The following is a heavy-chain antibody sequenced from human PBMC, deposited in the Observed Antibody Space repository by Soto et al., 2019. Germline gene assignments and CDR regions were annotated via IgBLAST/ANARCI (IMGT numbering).Heavy chain of an antibody. D-gene: IGHD3-22*01. V-gene: IGHV3-74*01. CDR3: ARGLAGNLAYYYYYMDI. J-gene: IGHJ6*03. CDR1: GFTFSSYL. CDR2: INSDGSST. Sequence: PGESLRISWAASGFTFSSYLMHWVRQAPGKGLVWVSRINSDGSSTSYADSVKGRFTISRDNAKNTLYLQMNSLRAEDTAVYYCARGLAGNLAYYYYYMDIWGKGTTVTVSS.